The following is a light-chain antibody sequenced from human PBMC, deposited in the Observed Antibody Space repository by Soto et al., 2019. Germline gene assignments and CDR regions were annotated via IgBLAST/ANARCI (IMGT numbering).Light chain of an antibody. J-gene: IGLJ1*01. CDR1: SSDVGSYNL. Sequence: QSALTQPASVSGSPGQSITISCTGTSSDVGSYNLVSWYQQHPGKAPKLMIYEGSKRPSGVSNRFSGSKSGNTASLTISGLQAEDEADSHCSSYAGTSTLLYVFGTGTKVTVL. CDR2: EGS. CDR3: SSYAGTSTLLYV. V-gene: IGLV2-23*01.